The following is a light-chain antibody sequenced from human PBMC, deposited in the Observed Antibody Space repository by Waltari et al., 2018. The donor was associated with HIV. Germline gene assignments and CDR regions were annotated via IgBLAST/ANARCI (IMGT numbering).Light chain of an antibody. V-gene: IGLV1-40*01. J-gene: IGLJ1*01. CDR2: GNI. CDR1: RSNLGSGYD. Sequence: QSVLAQPPSVSGAPGQRVTISCTGSRSNLGSGYDVHWYQQIPGAAPRLLIYGNINRPSGAPDRFSGSKSGTSAVLTITGLQAEDEADYYCQSYDGSLSALYVFGTGTRVIVL. CDR3: QSYDGSLSALYV.